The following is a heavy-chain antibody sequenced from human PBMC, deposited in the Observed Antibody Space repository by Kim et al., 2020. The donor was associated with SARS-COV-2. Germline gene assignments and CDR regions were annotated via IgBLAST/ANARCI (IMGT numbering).Heavy chain of an antibody. Sequence: DYAVSVKSRVTINPDTSKTQFSLQLNSGTAEDTAVYYCARDTPGQKAFDIWGQGTMVTVS. V-gene: IGHV6-1*01. J-gene: IGHJ3*02. CDR3: ARDTPGQKAFDI.